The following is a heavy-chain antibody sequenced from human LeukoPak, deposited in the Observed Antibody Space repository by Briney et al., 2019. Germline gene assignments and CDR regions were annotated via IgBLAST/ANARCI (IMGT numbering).Heavy chain of an antibody. Sequence: GGSLRLSCAASGFTFRTYWMHWVRQVPGKGLVWVSRMNTDGRNIGYADSVKGRFTISRDNAKNTLYLQMNSLRAEDTAVYYCARENWYLDNWGQGTLVTVSP. D-gene: IGHD2-15*01. V-gene: IGHV3-74*01. J-gene: IGHJ4*02. CDR3: ARENWYLDN. CDR2: MNTDGRNI. CDR1: GFTFRTYW.